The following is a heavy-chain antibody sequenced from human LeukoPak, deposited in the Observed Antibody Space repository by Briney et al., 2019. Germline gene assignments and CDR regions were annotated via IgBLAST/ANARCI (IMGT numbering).Heavy chain of an antibody. CDR1: GGSISSGGYY. V-gene: IGHV4-61*08. CDR3: ARARGGQYYYDSSVERPGGGYPYFDY. D-gene: IGHD3-22*01. CDR2: IYYSGST. J-gene: IGHJ4*02. Sequence: SETLSLTCTVSGGSISSGGYYWSWIRQHPGKGLEWIGYIYYSGSTYYNPSLKSRVAISVDTSKNQFSLKLSSVTAADTAVYYCARARGGQYYYDSSVERPGGGYPYFDYWGQGTLVTVSS.